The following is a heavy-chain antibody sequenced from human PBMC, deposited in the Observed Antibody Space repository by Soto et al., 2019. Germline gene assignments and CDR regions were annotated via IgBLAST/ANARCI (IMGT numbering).Heavy chain of an antibody. CDR1: GGSISSGGYY. D-gene: IGHD3-16*01. V-gene: IGHV4-31*03. CDR3: ARGGYYYYYGMDV. Sequence: QVQLQESGPGLVKPSQTLSLTCTVSGGSISSGGYYWSWIRQHPGKGLEWIGYIYYSGSTYYNPSLTSRVTRAVDTSKNQFSLKLSSVTAADTAVYYCARGGYYYYYGMDVWGQGTTVTVSS. CDR2: IYYSGST. J-gene: IGHJ6*02.